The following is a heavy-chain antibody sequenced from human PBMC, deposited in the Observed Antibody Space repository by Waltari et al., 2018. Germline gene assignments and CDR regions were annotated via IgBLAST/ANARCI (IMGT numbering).Heavy chain of an antibody. Sequence: QVQLVQSGAEVKKPGSSVTVSCTASGGTFSSYAISWVRQAPGQGLEWMGRIIPIFGTANYAQKFQGRVTITADKSTSTAYMELSSLRSEDTAVYYCARDGRGGEQQLAQSPFDYWGQGTLVTVSS. CDR2: IIPIFGTA. D-gene: IGHD6-13*01. CDR3: ARDGRGGEQQLAQSPFDY. V-gene: IGHV1-69*08. J-gene: IGHJ4*02. CDR1: GGTFSSYA.